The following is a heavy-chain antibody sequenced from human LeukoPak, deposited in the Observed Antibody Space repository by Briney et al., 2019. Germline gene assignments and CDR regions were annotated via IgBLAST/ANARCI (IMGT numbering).Heavy chain of an antibody. CDR3: ASFSCSSTSCYGALDAFDI. CDR1: GYTFTSYA. CDR2: INTNTGNP. D-gene: IGHD2-2*01. J-gene: IGHJ3*02. V-gene: IGHV7-4-1*02. Sequence: ASVKVSCKASGYTFTSYAMNWVRQAPGQGLEWMGWINTNTGNPTYAQGFTGRFVFSLETSVSTAYLQISSLKAEDTAVYYCASFSCSSTSCYGALDAFDIWGQGTMVTVSS.